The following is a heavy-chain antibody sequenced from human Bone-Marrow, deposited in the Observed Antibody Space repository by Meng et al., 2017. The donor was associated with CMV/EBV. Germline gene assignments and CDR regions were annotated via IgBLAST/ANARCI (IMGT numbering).Heavy chain of an antibody. J-gene: IGHJ6*02. V-gene: IGHV3-33*01. CDR2: IWYDGTNK. CDR1: GFMFSDYA. D-gene: IGHD3-10*01. CDR3: ARDPTELLWFGFYGMDV. Sequence: GESLKISCAASGFMFSDYAMHWVRQTPGEGLEWVAGIWYDGTNKYYSDSVKGRFTVSKDYSKNTLYLQMNSLRAEDTAVYFCARDPTELLWFGFYGMDVWGQGTTVTVSS.